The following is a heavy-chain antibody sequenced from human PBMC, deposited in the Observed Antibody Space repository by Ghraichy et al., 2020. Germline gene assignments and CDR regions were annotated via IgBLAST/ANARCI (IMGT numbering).Heavy chain of an antibody. J-gene: IGHJ4*02. CDR2: IYHSGST. CDR1: GGSISSSNW. V-gene: IGHV4-4*02. CDR3: ASKGILTGYYYFDY. Sequence: SETLSLTCAVSGGSISSSNWWSWVRQPPGKGLEWIGEIYHSGSTNYNPSLKSRVTISVDKSKNQFSLKLSSVTAADTAVYYCASKGILTGYYYFDYWGQGTLVTVSS. D-gene: IGHD3-9*01.